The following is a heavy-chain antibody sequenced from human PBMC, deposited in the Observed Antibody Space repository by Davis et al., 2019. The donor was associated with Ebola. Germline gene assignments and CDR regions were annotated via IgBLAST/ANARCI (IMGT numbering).Heavy chain of an antibody. V-gene: IGHV4-30-2*01. CDR2: IFRSGGT. CDR3: ARDPHFGDTAMVTGYYYYGMDV. J-gene: IGHJ6*04. Sequence: TLSLTCVVSGGSISNSDYSWSWLRQPPGKGLEWIGYIFRSGGTFYTPSLKSRVTISVDTSKNQFSLKLSSVTAADTAVYYCARDPHFGDTAMVTGYYYYGMDVWGKGTTVTVSS. CDR1: GGSISNSDYS. D-gene: IGHD5-18*01.